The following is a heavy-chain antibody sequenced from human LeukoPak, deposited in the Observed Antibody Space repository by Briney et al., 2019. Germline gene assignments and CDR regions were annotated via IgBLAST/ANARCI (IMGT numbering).Heavy chain of an antibody. CDR3: ARGVTAMVSFDY. CDR2: ISGSGGST. CDR1: GFTFSSYA. J-gene: IGHJ4*02. D-gene: IGHD5-18*01. Sequence: GGSLRLSCAASGFTFSSYAMSWVRQAPGKGLEWVSAISGSGGSTYYADSVKGRFTISRDNSKNTLYLQMNSLRAEDTAVYYCARGVTAMVSFDYWGQGTLVTVSS. V-gene: IGHV3-23*01.